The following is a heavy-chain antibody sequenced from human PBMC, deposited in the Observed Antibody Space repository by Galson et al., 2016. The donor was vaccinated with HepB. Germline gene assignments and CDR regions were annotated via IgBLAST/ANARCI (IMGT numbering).Heavy chain of an antibody. D-gene: IGHD1-26*01. CDR1: GFTFSSYS. V-gene: IGHV3-21*01. J-gene: IGHJ5*02. CDR3: ARGRGRERDYFEP. CDR2: ISSSGRYI. Sequence: SLRLSCAAFGFTFSSYSIDWVRQAPGKGLEWVSFISSSGRYIYYADSVKGRFTISRDNAKNSVYLQMNSLRAEDTAMYYCARGRGRERDYFEPWGPGTLVTVSS.